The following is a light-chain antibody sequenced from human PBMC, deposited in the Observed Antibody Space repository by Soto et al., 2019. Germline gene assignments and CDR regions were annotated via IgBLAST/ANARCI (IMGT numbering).Light chain of an antibody. CDR3: QQSYSTSIT. CDR1: QSISSY. V-gene: IGKV1-39*01. Sequence: DIQMTQSPSPLSASIGDRVTITCRASQSISSYLNWYHQRPGKAPKLLIYAASSLQRGVPSRFSGSGSGTDFTLTISSLQPEDFATYYCQQSYSTSITFGQGTRLEIK. J-gene: IGKJ5*01. CDR2: AAS.